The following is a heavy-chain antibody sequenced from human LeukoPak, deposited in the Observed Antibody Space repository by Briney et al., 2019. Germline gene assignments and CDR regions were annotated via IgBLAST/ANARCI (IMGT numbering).Heavy chain of an antibody. CDR3: AKDDTVTMDY. V-gene: IGHV3-23*01. D-gene: IGHD4-17*01. CDR1: GFTFSSYP. Sequence: PGGSLRLSCAASGFTFSSYPMSWLRQAPGKGLEWVSAISGSGGSTYYADSVKGRFTISRDNSKNTLYLQMNSLRAEDTAVYYCAKDDTVTMDYWGQGTLVTVSS. J-gene: IGHJ4*02. CDR2: ISGSGGST.